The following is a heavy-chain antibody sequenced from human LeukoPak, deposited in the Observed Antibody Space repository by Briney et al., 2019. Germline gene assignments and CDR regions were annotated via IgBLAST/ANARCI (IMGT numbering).Heavy chain of an antibody. CDR2: ISRSKSYT. CDR3: ARGPLGSSSPFDY. J-gene: IGHJ4*02. V-gene: IGHV3-11*06. D-gene: IGHD6-6*01. Sequence: PGGSLRLSCAASGFTFSDYYMSWIRQAPGKGLEWVSYISRSKSYTNYADSVKGRFTISRDNAKNSLYLQMNSLRGEDTAVYYCARGPLGSSSPFDYWGQGTVVTVSS. CDR1: GFTFSDYY.